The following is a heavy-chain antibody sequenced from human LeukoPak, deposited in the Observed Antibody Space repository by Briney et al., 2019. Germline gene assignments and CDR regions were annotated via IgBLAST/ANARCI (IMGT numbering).Heavy chain of an antibody. CDR1: GYTFTSYY. Sequence: ASVKVSCKASGYTFTSYYIPWVRQAPGQGLEWMGWISAYNGDTNYAQKLQGRVTMTTDTSTSTAYMELRSLRSDDTAVYYCARDRYSGPIRGKRWFDPWGQGTLVTVSS. J-gene: IGHJ5*02. D-gene: IGHD3-10*01. CDR3: ARDRYSGPIRGKRWFDP. CDR2: ISAYNGDT. V-gene: IGHV1-18*04.